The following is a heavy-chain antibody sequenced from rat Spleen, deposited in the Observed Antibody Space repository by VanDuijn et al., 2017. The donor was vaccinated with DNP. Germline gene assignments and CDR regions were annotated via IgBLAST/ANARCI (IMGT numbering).Heavy chain of an antibody. CDR2: LTSSADVT. V-gene: IGHV5-31*01. D-gene: IGHD1-1*01. Sequence: EVQLVESGGDLVQSGRSLKLSCVASGFTFNVYWMTWIRQVPGKGLEWVASLTSSADVTYYSASVKGRFTISRDNAKNTLYLQMNSLRSEDTATYYCARENYYSGDYWGQGVLVTVSS. CDR1: GFTFNVYW. CDR3: ARENYYSGDY. J-gene: IGHJ2*01.